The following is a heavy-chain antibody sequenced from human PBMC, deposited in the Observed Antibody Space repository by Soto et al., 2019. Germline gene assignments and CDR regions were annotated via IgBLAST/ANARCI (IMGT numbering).Heavy chain of an antibody. CDR2: ISAYNGNT. CDR3: ARDPPMIVVQGAFGAEFDY. V-gene: IGHV1-18*04. Sequence: QVQLVQSGAEVKKPGASVKVSCNASGYTFTSYGISWVRQAPGQGLEWMGWISAYNGNTNYAQKLQGRVTMNTDTSTSRYYMELRSLGSDDPAVYYCARDPPMIVVQGAFGAEFDYWGQGTLVTVSS. J-gene: IGHJ4*02. D-gene: IGHD3-22*01. CDR1: GYTFTSYG.